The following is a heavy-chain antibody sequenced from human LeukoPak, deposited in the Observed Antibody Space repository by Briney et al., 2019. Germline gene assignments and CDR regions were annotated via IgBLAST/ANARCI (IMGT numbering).Heavy chain of an antibody. D-gene: IGHD1-1*01. CDR1: GFNFNDAW. V-gene: IGHV3-15*01. CDR3: SWELDVSFGRRLEH. CDR2: LKSRGGGETA. J-gene: IGHJ5*02. Sequence: GGSLRLFCAVSGFNFNDAWMSWVRQAPGKGLEWVGRLKSRGGGETADYSAPVKGRFTVSRDDSQNTLYLQMNSLKIEDTAVYFCSWELDVSFGRRLEHWGQGTLVTVAS.